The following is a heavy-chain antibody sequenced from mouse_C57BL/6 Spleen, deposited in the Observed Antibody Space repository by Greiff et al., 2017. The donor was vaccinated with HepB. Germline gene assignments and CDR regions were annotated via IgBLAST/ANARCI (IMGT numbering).Heavy chain of an antibody. CDR2: IYPGDGDT. Sequence: QVQLQQSGAELVKPGASVKISCKASGYAFSSYWMNWVKQRPGKGLEWIGQIYPGDGDTNYNGKFKGKATLTADKSSSTAYMQLSSLTSEDSAVYFCARNWEGYAMDYWGQGTSVTVSS. CDR3: ARNWEGYAMDY. J-gene: IGHJ4*01. D-gene: IGHD4-1*01. V-gene: IGHV1-80*01. CDR1: GYAFSSYW.